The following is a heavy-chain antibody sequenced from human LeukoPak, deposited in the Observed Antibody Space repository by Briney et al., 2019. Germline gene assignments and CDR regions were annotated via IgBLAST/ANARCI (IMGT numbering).Heavy chain of an antibody. CDR1: GYTFTGYY. CDR2: INPNSGGT. J-gene: IGHJ4*02. CDR3: ARVLRYYDILTGYSRDFDY. V-gene: IGHV1-2*06. Sequence: ASVKVSCKASGYTFTGYYMHWVRQAPGRGLEWMGRINPNSGGTNYAQKFQGRVTMTRDTSISTAYMELSRLRSDDTAVYYCARVLRYYDILTGYSRDFDYWGQGTLVTVSS. D-gene: IGHD3-9*01.